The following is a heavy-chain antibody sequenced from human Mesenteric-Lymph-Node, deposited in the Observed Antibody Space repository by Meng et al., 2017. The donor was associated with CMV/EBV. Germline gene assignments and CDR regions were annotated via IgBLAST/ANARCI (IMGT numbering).Heavy chain of an antibody. CDR1: GFTFSDYY. D-gene: IGHD3-3*01. Sequence: GESLKTPCAASGFTFSDYYMSWIRQAPGKGLEWVSYISSSGSTIYYADSVKGRFTISRDNAKNSLYLQMNSLRAEDTAVYYCARDYEWYYFDYWGQGTLVTVSS. CDR3: ARDYEWYYFDY. J-gene: IGHJ4*02. V-gene: IGHV3-11*01. CDR2: ISSSGSTI.